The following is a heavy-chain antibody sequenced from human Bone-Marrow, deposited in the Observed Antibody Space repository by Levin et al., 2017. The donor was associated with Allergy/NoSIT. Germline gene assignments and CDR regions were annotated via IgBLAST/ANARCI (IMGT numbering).Heavy chain of an antibody. CDR2: IKQDGSER. V-gene: IGHV3-7*01. CDR3: ARERNRFFDT. Sequence: LSLTCAVSGFRLSSYWMSWVRQAPGKGLEWVASIKQDGSERTYGDSVKGRFTISRDTAKNSVYLQMNSLRAEDTAVYFCARERNRFFDTWGQGILVTVSS. CDR1: GFRLSSYW. J-gene: IGHJ4*02. D-gene: IGHD2/OR15-2a*01.